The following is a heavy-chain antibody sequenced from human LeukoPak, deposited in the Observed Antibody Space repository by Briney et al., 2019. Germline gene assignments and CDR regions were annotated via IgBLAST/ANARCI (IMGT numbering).Heavy chain of an antibody. Sequence: PGGSLRLSCAASGFTFSSYSMNWVRQAPGKGLEWVSSISSTSTYIYYADSVKGRFTISRDNAKNSLFLQMSSLRAEDAAVYYCAGERYNQDDYWGQGTLVTVSS. V-gene: IGHV3-21*01. CDR2: ISSTSTYI. CDR1: GFTFSSYS. CDR3: AGERYNQDDY. J-gene: IGHJ4*02. D-gene: IGHD1-14*01.